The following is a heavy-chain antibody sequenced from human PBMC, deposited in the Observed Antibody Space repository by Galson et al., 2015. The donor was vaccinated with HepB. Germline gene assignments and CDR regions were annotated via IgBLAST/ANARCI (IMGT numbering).Heavy chain of an antibody. J-gene: IGHJ5*02. CDR2: ISSSSSYI. CDR3: ARDRRIAVAGTKGWFDP. D-gene: IGHD6-19*01. V-gene: IGHV3-21*01. CDR1: GFTFSSYS. Sequence: FLRLSCAASGFTFSSYSMNWVRQAPGKGLEWVSSISSSSSYIYYADSVKGRFTISRDNAKNSLYLQMNSLRAEDTAVYYCARDRRIAVAGTKGWFDPWGQGTLVTVSS.